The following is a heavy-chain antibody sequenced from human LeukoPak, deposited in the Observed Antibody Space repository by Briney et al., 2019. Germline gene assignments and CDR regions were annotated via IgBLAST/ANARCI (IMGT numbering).Heavy chain of an antibody. Sequence: ASVKVSCKASGGTFSSYAISWVRQAPGQGLEWMGRINPILGIANYAQKFQGRVTITADKSTSTAYMELSSLRAEDTAVYYCARDPMNSLGIAVAHDAFDIWGQGTMVTVSS. CDR3: ARDPMNSLGIAVAHDAFDI. CDR2: INPILGIA. V-gene: IGHV1-69*04. CDR1: GGTFSSYA. J-gene: IGHJ3*02. D-gene: IGHD6-19*01.